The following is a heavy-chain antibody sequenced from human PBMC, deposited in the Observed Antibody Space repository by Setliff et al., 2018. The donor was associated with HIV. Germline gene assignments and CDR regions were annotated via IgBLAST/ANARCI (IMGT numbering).Heavy chain of an antibody. CDR2: IHHSGTT. V-gene: IGHV4-38-2*02. D-gene: IGHD4-17*01. CDR3: VRDDYGYNGKGFDY. CDR1: RYSITSGYY. Sequence: SETLSLTCTVSRYSITSGYYWGWIRQPPGKGLEWVATIHHSGTTYYSPSLESRVTISVDTSKNQFSLGLSSVTAADTAMYYCVRDDYGYNGKGFDYWGPGTLVTVSS. J-gene: IGHJ4*02.